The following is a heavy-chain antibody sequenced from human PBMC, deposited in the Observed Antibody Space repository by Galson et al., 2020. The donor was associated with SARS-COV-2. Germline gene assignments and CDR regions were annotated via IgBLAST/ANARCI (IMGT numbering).Heavy chain of an antibody. D-gene: IGHD3-3*01. J-gene: IGHJ3*02. V-gene: IGHV4-34*01. Sequence: SETLSLTCAVYGGSFSGYYWSWIRQPPGKGLEWIGEINHSGSTNYNPSLKSRVTISVDTSKNQFSLKLSSVTAADTAVYYCARDRRYYDFWSGYYTATPDAFDIWGQGTMVTVSS. CDR2: INHSGST. CDR3: ARDRRYYDFWSGYYTATPDAFDI. CDR1: GGSFSGYY.